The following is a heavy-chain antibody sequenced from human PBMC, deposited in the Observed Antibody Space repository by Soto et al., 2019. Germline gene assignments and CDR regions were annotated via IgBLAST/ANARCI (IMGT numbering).Heavy chain of an antibody. CDR1: GFTFSSYA. D-gene: IGHD1-26*01. J-gene: IGHJ6*02. CDR2: ISGSGGNT. V-gene: IGHV3-23*01. CDR3: AMLNSGSYSYHGMDV. Sequence: EVQLLESGGDLVQPGGSLRLSCAASGFTFSSYAMNWVRQAPGKGLEWVSAISGSGGNTFYADSVKGRFTITRDNSKNTLLLQTHSLRAEDTAIYYCAMLNSGSYSYHGMDVWGQGTTVTVSS.